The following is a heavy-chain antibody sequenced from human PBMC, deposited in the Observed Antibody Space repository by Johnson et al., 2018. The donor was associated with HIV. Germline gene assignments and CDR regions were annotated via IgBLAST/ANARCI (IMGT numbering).Heavy chain of an antibody. CDR1: GFTVSSNY. J-gene: IGHJ3*02. D-gene: IGHD4-17*01. V-gene: IGHV3-66*01. CDR2: IYSGGST. Sequence: EVQLVESGGGLVQPGGSLRLSCAASGFTVSSNYMSWVRHAPGKGLEWVSVIYSGGSTYYADSVKGRFTISRDNSENTLYLQMNSLRAEDTAVYYCASSEYGDYLLDATFDIWGQGTMVTVSS. CDR3: ASSEYGDYLLDATFDI.